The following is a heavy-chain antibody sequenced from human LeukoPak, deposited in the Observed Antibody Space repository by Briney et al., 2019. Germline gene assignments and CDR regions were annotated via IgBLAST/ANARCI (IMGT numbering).Heavy chain of an antibody. V-gene: IGHV4-39*01. CDR3: ARHEIVVVVAAKSWFDP. Sequence: LETLSLTCTVSGGSISSSGYYWGWIRQPPGKGLEWIASIYYSGSTYYNPSLKSRVTISVDTSKNQLSLKLSSLTAADTAVYYCARHEIVVVVAAKSWFDPWGQGTLVTVSS. J-gene: IGHJ5*02. D-gene: IGHD2-15*01. CDR1: GGSISSSGYY. CDR2: IYYSGST.